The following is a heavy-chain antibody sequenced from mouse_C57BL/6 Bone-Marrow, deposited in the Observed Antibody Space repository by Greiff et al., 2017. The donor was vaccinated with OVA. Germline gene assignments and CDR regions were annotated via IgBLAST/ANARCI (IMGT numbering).Heavy chain of an antibody. CDR1: GFNFKDYY. CDR2: IDPENGYT. D-gene: IGHD2-3*01. CDR3: TSDGYIDY. V-gene: IGHV14-4*01. J-gene: IGHJ2*01. Sequence: VQLQQSGAELVRPGASVKLSCTASGFNFKDYYMHWVKQRPEQGLEWIGWIDPENGYTEYASKFQGKATITADTSSNTAYLQLSSLTSEDTAVYYCTSDGYIDYWGQGTTLTVSS.